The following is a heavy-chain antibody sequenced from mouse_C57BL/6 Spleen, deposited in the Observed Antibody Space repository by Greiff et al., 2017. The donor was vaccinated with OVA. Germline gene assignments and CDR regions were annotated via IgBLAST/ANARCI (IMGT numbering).Heavy chain of an antibody. J-gene: IGHJ2*01. CDR1: GYTFTSYW. Sequence: QVQLQQPGAELVMPGASVKLSCKASGYTFTSYWMHWVQQRPGQGLEWIGEIDPSDSYTNYNQKFKGKSTLTVDKSSSTAYMQLSSLTSEDSAVYYCATTVVATRYYFDYWGQGTTLTVSS. D-gene: IGHD1-1*01. V-gene: IGHV1-69*01. CDR2: IDPSDSYT. CDR3: ATTVVATRYYFDY.